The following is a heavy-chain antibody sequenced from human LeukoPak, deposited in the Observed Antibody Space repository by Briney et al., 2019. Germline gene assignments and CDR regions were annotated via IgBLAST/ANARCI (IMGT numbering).Heavy chain of an antibody. J-gene: IGHJ4*02. CDR2: INPNSGDT. CDR3: ATTFDYSYYFDY. Sequence: ASVKVSCKASGYTFTGYYMHWVRQAPGQGLEWMGWINPNSGDTNYAQKFQGRVTMTRDTSISTAYMELSRLRSDDTAVYYCATTFDYSYYFDYWGQGTLVTVSP. V-gene: IGHV1-2*02. D-gene: IGHD3-9*01. CDR1: GYTFTGYY.